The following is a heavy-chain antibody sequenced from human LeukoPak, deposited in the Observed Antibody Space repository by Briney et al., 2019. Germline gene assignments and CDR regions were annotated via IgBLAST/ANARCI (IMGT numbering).Heavy chain of an antibody. Sequence: PGGSLRLSCAASGFTFSSYAMHWVRQAPGKGLEWVALISYDGSNKYYADSVKARFIISRDNSMNTLYLQMNSLRAEDTAVYYCARDRITMVRGAIGYWGQGTLVTVSS. CDR2: ISYDGSNK. V-gene: IGHV3-30*04. CDR3: ARDRITMVRGAIGY. D-gene: IGHD3-10*01. CDR1: GFTFSSYA. J-gene: IGHJ4*02.